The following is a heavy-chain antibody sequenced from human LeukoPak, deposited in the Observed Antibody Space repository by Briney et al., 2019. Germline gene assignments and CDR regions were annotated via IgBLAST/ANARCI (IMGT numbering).Heavy chain of an antibody. CDR3: AKVGSGWHMGYYFDY. Sequence: PGGSLRLSCAASGFTFSSYGMHWVRQAPGKGLEWVAFIRYDGSNKYYADSVKSRFTISRDNSKNTLYLQMNSLRAEDTAVYYCAKVGSGWHMGYYFDYWGQGTLVTVSS. D-gene: IGHD6-19*01. CDR2: IRYDGSNK. J-gene: IGHJ4*02. V-gene: IGHV3-30*02. CDR1: GFTFSSYG.